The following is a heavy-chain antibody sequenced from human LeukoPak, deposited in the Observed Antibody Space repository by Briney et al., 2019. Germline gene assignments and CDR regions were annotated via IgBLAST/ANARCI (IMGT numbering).Heavy chain of an antibody. J-gene: IGHJ4*02. CDR1: GFTFSGSA. V-gene: IGHV3-73*01. CDR2: IRSKANSYAT. CDR3: TVHIVAPANGDY. Sequence: PGGSLKLSCAASGFTFSGSAMHWVRQASGKGLEWVGRIRSKANSYATAYAASVKGRSTISRDDSKNTAYLQMNSLKTEDTAVYYCTVHIVAPANGDYWGQGTLVTVSS. D-gene: IGHD5-12*01.